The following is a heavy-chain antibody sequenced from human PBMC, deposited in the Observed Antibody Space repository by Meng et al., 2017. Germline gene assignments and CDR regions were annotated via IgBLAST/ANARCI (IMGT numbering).Heavy chain of an antibody. CDR3: ARGQVDYDILTGNLDY. V-gene: IGHV4-34*01. Sequence: QVKLKQWSPGVLKPSETLSLTGSLYGGSFNGYFWTWVRQPPGKGLEWIGEISHSGSTNYNPSLKSRVTISQDTSKNQFSLKLYSVTAADTAVYYCARGQVDYDILTGNLDYWGQGTLVTVSS. CDR2: ISHSGST. J-gene: IGHJ4*02. CDR1: GGSFNGYF. D-gene: IGHD3-9*01.